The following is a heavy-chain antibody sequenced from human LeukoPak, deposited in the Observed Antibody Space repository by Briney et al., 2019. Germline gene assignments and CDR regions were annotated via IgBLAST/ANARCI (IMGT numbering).Heavy chain of an antibody. CDR1: GYTFTGYY. D-gene: IGHD3-22*01. V-gene: IGHV1-2*02. CDR2: INPNSGGT. CDR3: ARDRSGDSSGYYYVFWFDP. J-gene: IGHJ5*02. Sequence: ASVKVSCKASGYTFTGYYMHWVRQAPGQGLEWMGWINPNSGGTNYAQKFQGRVTMTRDTSISTAYMEPTRLRSDVTAVYYCARDRSGDSSGYYYVFWFDPWGQGTLVTVSS.